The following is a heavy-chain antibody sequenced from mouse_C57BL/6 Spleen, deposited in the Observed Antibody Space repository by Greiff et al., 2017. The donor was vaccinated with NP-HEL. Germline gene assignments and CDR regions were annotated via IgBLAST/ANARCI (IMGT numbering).Heavy chain of an antibody. D-gene: IGHD2-2*01. J-gene: IGHJ3*01. V-gene: IGHV1-15*01. CDR1: GYTFTDYE. CDR3: TKRGYGYFAY. Sequence: QVQLQQSGAELVRPGASVTLSCKASGYTFTDYEMHWVKQTPVHGLEWIGAIDPETGGTAYNQKFKGKAILTADKSSSTAYMELRSLTSEDSAVYYCTKRGYGYFAYWGQGTLVTVSA. CDR2: IDPETGGT.